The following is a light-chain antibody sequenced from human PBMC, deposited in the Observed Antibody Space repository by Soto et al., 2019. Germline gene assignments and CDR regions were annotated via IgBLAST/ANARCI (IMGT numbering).Light chain of an antibody. CDR1: QGINSW. CDR3: QQANSFPLT. V-gene: IGKV1D-12*01. J-gene: IGKJ4*01. CDR2: AAT. Sequence: DIQMTQSPFSVSASVGDRVTITCRASQGINSWLTWYQQKPGKAPKLLIYAATSLHSGVSSRFSGSGSGTDFTLTISSLQPEDFATYYCQQANSFPLTFGGGTKVEIK.